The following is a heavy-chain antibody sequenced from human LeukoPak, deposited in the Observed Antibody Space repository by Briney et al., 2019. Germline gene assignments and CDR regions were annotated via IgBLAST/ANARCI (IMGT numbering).Heavy chain of an antibody. V-gene: IGHV1-18*01. Sequence: ASVKVSCKASGYTFTSYGISWVRQAPGQGLEWMGWISAYNGNTNYAQKLQGRVTITADKSTSTAYMELSSLRSEDTAVYYCAVTMVRGVIRTAGYWGQGTLVTVSS. CDR1: GYTFTSYG. CDR3: AVTMVRGVIRTAGY. CDR2: ISAYNGNT. J-gene: IGHJ4*02. D-gene: IGHD3-10*01.